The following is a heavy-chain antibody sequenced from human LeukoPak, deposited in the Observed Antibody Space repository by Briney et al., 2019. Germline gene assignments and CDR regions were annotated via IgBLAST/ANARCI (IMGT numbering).Heavy chain of an antibody. D-gene: IGHD1-26*01. CDR1: GYTFTSYA. V-gene: IGHV1-3*01. CDR2: ISAGNGNT. CDR3: ARDSGSGINDY. J-gene: IGHJ4*02. Sequence: ASVTVSFKASGYTFTSYAIHWVRQAPGQRLEWMGWISAGNGNTKYSQNFQGRVTFISNTSATTAFMELSSLRSEDAAVYYCARDSGSGINDYWGQGTLVTVSS.